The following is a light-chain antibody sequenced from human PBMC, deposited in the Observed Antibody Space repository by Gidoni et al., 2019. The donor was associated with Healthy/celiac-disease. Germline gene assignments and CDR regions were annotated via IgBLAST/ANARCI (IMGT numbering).Light chain of an antibody. Sequence: ELVMTQSLATLSVSPGERATLSCRASQSVSSNVARYQHKPGQAPRLLSYGASNRATGIPARFSGSGSGTEFTLTISSLQSEDFAVYYCQQSNNWPPWTFGQGTKVEIK. CDR1: QSVSSN. V-gene: IGKV3-15*01. J-gene: IGKJ1*01. CDR2: GAS. CDR3: QQSNNWPPWT.